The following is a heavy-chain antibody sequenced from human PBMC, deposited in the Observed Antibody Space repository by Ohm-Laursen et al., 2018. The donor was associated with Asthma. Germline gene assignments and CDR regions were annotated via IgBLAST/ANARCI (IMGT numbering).Heavy chain of an antibody. J-gene: IGHJ3*02. V-gene: IGHV3-30*18. CDR1: GFTFSSYG. CDR3: ANAIQEVIAARTDAFDI. CDR2: ISYDGSNK. D-gene: IGHD6-6*01. Sequence: SLRLSCAASGFTFSSYGMHWVRQAPGKGLKWVAVISYDGSNKYYADSVKGRFTISRDNSKNTLYLQMNSLRAEDTAVYYCANAIQEVIAARTDAFDIWGQGTMVTVSS.